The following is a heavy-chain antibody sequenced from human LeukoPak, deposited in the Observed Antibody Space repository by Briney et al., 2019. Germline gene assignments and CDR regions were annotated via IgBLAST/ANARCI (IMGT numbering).Heavy chain of an antibody. J-gene: IGHJ4*02. CDR2: ISSSSSYI. CDR3: ARDIYYDSSGYDY. CDR1: GFTISSYS. Sequence: GGSLRLSCAASGFTISSYSMNWVRQAPGKGLEWVSSISSSSSYIYYADSVKGRFTISRDNAKNSLYLQMNSLRAEDTAVYYRARDIYYDSSGYDYWGQGTLVTVSS. D-gene: IGHD3-22*01. V-gene: IGHV3-21*01.